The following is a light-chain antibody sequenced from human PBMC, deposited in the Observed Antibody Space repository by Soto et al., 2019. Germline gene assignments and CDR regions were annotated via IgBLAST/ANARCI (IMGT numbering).Light chain of an antibody. J-gene: IGLJ3*02. V-gene: IGLV2-23*02. CDR3: CSYVGSSILM. Sequence: SVLTEPASVSGSPGQSITISCTGTSRDVGLYNLVSWYQQLPGKAPKLIIYEVSERPSGISDRFSGSKSGNTASLTISGLQDGDEADYYCCSYVGSSILMFGGGTKVTVL. CDR2: EVS. CDR1: SRDVGLYNL.